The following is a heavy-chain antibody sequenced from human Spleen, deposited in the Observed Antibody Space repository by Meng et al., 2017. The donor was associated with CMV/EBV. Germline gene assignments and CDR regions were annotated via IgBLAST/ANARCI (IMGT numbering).Heavy chain of an antibody. V-gene: IGHV4-34*01. Sequence: QGQLQQWGAGLLKPSETLPLTCAVYGGSFSGYYWSWIRQPPGKGLEWIGEINHSGSTNYNPSLKSRVTISVDTSKNQFSLKLSSVTAADTAVYYCARGRVLGYNWFDPWGQGTLVTVSS. J-gene: IGHJ5*02. CDR3: ARGRVLGYNWFDP. D-gene: IGHD1-1*01. CDR2: INHSGST. CDR1: GGSFSGYY.